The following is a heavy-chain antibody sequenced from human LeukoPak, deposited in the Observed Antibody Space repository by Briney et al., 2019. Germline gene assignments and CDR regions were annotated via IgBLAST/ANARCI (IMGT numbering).Heavy chain of an antibody. CDR2: IIPIFGTA. Sequence: ASVKVSCKASGGTFSSYGISWVRQAPGQGLEWMGGIIPIFGTANYAQKFQGRVTITADESTSTAYMELSSLRSEDTAVYYCARDYDSSGYYFDYWGQGTLVTVSA. V-gene: IGHV1-69*13. CDR3: ARDYDSSGYYFDY. J-gene: IGHJ4*02. D-gene: IGHD3-22*01. CDR1: GGTFSSYG.